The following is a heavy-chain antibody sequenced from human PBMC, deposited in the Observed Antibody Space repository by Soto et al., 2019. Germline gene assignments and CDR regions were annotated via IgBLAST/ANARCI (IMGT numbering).Heavy chain of an antibody. J-gene: IGHJ4*02. D-gene: IGHD5-12*01. Sequence: QVQLVQSGAEVKKPGASVKVSCTASGYTFTSYGISWVRQAPGQGLERMGWISAYYGNTNYAQKLQGRVTMTTDTSTSTAYMELRSLRSDDTAVYYCARDEREWLRVSGFDYWGQGTLVTVSS. CDR3: ARDEREWLRVSGFDY. CDR1: GYTFTSYG. V-gene: IGHV1-18*01. CDR2: ISAYYGNT.